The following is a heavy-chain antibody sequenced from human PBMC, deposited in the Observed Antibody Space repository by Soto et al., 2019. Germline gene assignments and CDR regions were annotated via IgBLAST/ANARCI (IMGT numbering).Heavy chain of an antibody. CDR1: GGSISSGDYY. CDR2: IYYSGGT. CDR3: ARASARHPVWFDP. D-gene: IGHD6-6*01. J-gene: IGHJ5*02. Sequence: QVQLQESGPGLVKPSQTLSLTCTVSGGSISSGDYYWSWIRQPPGKGLEWIGYIYYSGGTYYNPSLKRRVTISVDTSKNQFSLKLSSVTAADTAVYYCARASARHPVWFDPWGQGTLVTVSS. V-gene: IGHV4-30-4*01.